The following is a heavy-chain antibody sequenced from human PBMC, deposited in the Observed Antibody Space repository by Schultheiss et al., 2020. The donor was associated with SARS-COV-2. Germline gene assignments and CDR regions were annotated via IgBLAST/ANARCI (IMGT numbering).Heavy chain of an antibody. Sequence: GGSLRLSCAASGFTFSSYAMSWVRQAPGKGLVWVSRINGAGSSTTYADSVKGRFTISRDNAKNTVYLQMNSLRAEDTAVYYCVRADYGANSEFDYWGQGTLVTVSS. V-gene: IGHV3-74*01. J-gene: IGHJ4*02. CDR2: INGAGSST. CDR3: VRADYGANSEFDY. CDR1: GFTFSSYA. D-gene: IGHD4-23*01.